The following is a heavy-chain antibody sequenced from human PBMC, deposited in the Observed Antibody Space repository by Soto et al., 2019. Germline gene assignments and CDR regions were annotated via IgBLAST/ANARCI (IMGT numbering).Heavy chain of an antibody. CDR2: ISSSGSTI. CDR1: GFTFSDYY. CDR3: ARDGPYYYDSSGYYPRSVPDY. Sequence: PGGSLRLSCAASGFTFSDYYMSWIRQAPGKGLEWVSYISSSGSTIYYADSVKGRFTISRDNAKNSLYLQMNSLRAEDTAVYYCARDGPYYYDSSGYYPRSVPDYWGQGTLVTVSS. D-gene: IGHD3-22*01. V-gene: IGHV3-11*01. J-gene: IGHJ4*02.